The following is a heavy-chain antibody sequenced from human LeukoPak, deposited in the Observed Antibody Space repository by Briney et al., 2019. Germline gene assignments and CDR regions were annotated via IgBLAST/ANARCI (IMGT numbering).Heavy chain of an antibody. CDR3: ARGVYGDYPYYYYGMDV. D-gene: IGHD4-17*01. CDR1: GGSFSGYY. Sequence: ASETLSLTCAVYGGSFSGYYWSWIRQPPGKGLEWIGEINHSGSTNYNPSLKSRVTISVDTSKNQFSLKLSSVTAADTAVYYCARGVYGDYPYYYYGMDVWGQGTTVTVSS. J-gene: IGHJ6*02. V-gene: IGHV4-34*01. CDR2: INHSGST.